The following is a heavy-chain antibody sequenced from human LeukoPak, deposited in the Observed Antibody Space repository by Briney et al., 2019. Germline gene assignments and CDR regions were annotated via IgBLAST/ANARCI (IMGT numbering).Heavy chain of an antibody. J-gene: IGHJ6*03. Sequence: GASVKVSCTASGYTLTVYDINWVRQATGQGLEWMGWMNPSSGTTGYAHKFQGRVSMTRDTSTSAAYMEVSSLKSEDTACYFCARRVIVDFNNYDMDIWGKGTTVTVAS. CDR3: ARRVIVDFNNYDMDI. V-gene: IGHV1-8*01. D-gene: IGHD2-21*01. CDR1: GYTLTVYD. CDR2: MNPSSGTT.